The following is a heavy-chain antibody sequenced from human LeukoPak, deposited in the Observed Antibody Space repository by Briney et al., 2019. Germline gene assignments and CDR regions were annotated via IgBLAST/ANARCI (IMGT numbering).Heavy chain of an antibody. CDR3: ARDGGVYDFWSGSANFYGMDV. CDR1: GGSISSGGYY. D-gene: IGHD3-3*01. Sequence: PSETLSLTCTVSGGSISSGGYYWSWIRQHPGKGLEWIGYIYYSGSTYYNPSLKSRVTISVDTSKNQFSLKLSSVTAADTAVYYCARDGGVYDFWSGSANFYGMDVWGQGTTVTVSS. J-gene: IGHJ6*02. V-gene: IGHV4-31*03. CDR2: IYYSGST.